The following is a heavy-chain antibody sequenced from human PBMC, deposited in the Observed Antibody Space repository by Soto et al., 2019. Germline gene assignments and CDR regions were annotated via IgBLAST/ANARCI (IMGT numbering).Heavy chain of an antibody. D-gene: IGHD3-22*01. CDR2: IYWDDDK. V-gene: IGHV2-5*02. CDR3: AHSLIGYYYDSSGSNWFDP. Sequence: QITLKESGPTLVKPTQTLTLTCTFSGFSLSTSGVCVGWIRQPPGKALEWLALIYWDDDKRYSPSLKSRLTITKDTTQNQVVLTMTHMDPVDTATYYCAHSLIGYYYDSSGSNWFDPWGQGTLVTVSS. J-gene: IGHJ5*02. CDR1: GFSLSTSGVC.